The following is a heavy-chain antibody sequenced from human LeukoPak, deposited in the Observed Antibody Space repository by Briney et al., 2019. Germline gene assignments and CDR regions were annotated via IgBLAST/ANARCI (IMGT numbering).Heavy chain of an antibody. CDR3: ARGNQLLSP. D-gene: IGHD2-2*01. J-gene: IGHJ5*02. Sequence: GGSLRLSCAASGLSFSTYWMNWVRQAPGKGLEWVSYISSSSSTIYYADSVKGRFTISRDNAKNSLYLQMNSLRAEDTSVYYCARGNQLLSPWGQGTLVTVSS. CDR2: ISSSSSTI. V-gene: IGHV3-48*04. CDR1: GLSFSTYW.